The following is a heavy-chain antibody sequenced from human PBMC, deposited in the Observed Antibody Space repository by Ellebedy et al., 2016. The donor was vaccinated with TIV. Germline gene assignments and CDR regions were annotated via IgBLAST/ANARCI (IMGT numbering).Heavy chain of an antibody. J-gene: IGHJ4*02. CDR1: GFTFSSYW. CDR3: ARDTLVGVTDSYFDY. V-gene: IGHV3-7*03. D-gene: IGHD1-26*01. CDR2: IKQDGSKR. Sequence: GESLKISCAASGFTFSSYWMSWVRQAPGKGLEWVANIKQDGSKRFYGDSVKGRITISRDNAKNSLYLQMNNLRAEDTAVYYCARDTLVGVTDSYFDYWGQGTLVTVSS.